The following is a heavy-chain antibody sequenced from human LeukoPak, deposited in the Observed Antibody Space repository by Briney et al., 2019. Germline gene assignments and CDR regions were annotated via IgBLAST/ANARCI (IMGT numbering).Heavy chain of an antibody. CDR3: ARVNYDSSGYFFDY. V-gene: IGHV4-59*01. J-gene: IGHJ4*02. CDR1: GGSISSYY. CDR2: IYYSGNT. D-gene: IGHD3-22*01. Sequence: SETLSLTRTVSGGSISSYYWSWIRQPPGKGLEWIGYIYYSGNTNYNPSLKSRVTISVDTSKNQFSLKLSSVTAADTAVYYCARVNYDSSGYFFDYWGQGTLVTVSS.